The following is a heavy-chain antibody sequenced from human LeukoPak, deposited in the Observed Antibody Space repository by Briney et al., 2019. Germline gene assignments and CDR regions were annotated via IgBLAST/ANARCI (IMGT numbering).Heavy chain of an antibody. Sequence: GGSLRLSCEASGFTFSSYAMGWVRQAPGKGLEWVSVTSESGGSTHYADSVKGRFTISRDNAKNSLYLQMNSLRAEDTAVYYCARDYVDTAMVTKWFDPWGQGTLVTVSS. J-gene: IGHJ5*02. CDR3: ARDYVDTAMVTKWFDP. CDR2: TSESGGST. V-gene: IGHV3-23*01. CDR1: GFTFSSYA. D-gene: IGHD5-18*01.